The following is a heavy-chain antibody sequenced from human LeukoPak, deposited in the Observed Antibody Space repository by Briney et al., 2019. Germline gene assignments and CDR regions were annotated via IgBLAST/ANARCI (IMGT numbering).Heavy chain of an antibody. V-gene: IGHV3-33*01. CDR1: GFTFSSYG. CDR2: IWYDGSNK. J-gene: IGHJ4*02. D-gene: IGHD2-15*01. CDR3: ARDLSTRRYCSGGSCYSDGSFFDY. Sequence: SGGSLRLSCAASGFTFSSYGMHWVRQAPGKGLEWVAVIWYDGSNKYYADSVKGRFTISRDNSKNTLYLQMNSLRAEDTAVYYCARDLSTRRYCSGGSCYSDGSFFDYWGQGTLVTVSS.